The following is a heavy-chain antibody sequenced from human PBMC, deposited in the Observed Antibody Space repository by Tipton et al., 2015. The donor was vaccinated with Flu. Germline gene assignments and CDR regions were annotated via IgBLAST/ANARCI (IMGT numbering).Heavy chain of an antibody. Sequence: TLSLTCSVSGGSLTNYYWSWIRQTPQKGLEWIGYVHYTGKTKFNPSLKSRLVMSVDTSKNQLYLRLTSLTALDTAVYYCARHTYAQLGPPYFDFWGQGTLVTVSS. CDR3: ARHTYAQLGPPYFDF. CDR1: GGSLTNYY. V-gene: IGHV4-59*08. J-gene: IGHJ4*02. D-gene: IGHD1-1*01. CDR2: VHYTGKT.